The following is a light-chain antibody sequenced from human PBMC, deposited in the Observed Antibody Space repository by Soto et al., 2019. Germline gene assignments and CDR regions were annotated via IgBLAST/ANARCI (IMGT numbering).Light chain of an antibody. J-gene: IGLJ7*01. CDR3: LLSYSGPSI. CDR1: TGTVTSGHY. CDR2: GIN. Sequence: QAVVTQEPSLTVSPGGTVTLTCGSSTGTVTSGHYPYWFQVKPGQTPRTLLYGINPKHSWTPDRFSVSLLGGKAALTLSGAQPEEEANYYCLLSYSGPSIFGRVTQLTVL. V-gene: IGLV7-46*01.